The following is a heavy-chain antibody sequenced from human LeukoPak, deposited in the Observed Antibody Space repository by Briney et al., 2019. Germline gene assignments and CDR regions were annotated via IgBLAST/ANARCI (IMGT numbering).Heavy chain of an antibody. J-gene: IGHJ5*02. CDR1: GYTFTSYA. Sequence: ASVKVSCKASGYTFTSYAMNWVRQAPGQGLEWMGWINPNSGGTNYAQRFHGRVTMSTDTSTSTAYMELRSLRFDDTAMYYCAKDWHILTGRNCFDPWGQGTLVTVSS. CDR2: INPNSGGT. V-gene: IGHV1-18*01. CDR3: AKDWHILTGRNCFDP. D-gene: IGHD3-9*01.